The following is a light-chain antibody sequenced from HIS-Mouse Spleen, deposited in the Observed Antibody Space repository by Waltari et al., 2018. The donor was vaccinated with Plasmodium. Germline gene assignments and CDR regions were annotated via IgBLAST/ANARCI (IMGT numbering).Light chain of an antibody. CDR3: CSYAGSYTLV. CDR1: SSDVGGYNY. Sequence: QSALTQPRSVSGSPGQSVTISCTGTSSDVGGYNYVSWYQQHPGKAPKLMIYDVSKRPSGGPDRFSGSKSGNTASLTISGLQAEDEAEYYCCSYAGSYTLVFGGGTKL. CDR2: DVS. V-gene: IGLV2-11*01. J-gene: IGLJ2*01.